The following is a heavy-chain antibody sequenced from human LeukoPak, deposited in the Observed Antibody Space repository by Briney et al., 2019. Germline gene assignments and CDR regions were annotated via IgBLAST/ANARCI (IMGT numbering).Heavy chain of an antibody. D-gene: IGHD3-3*01. Sequence: PGESLKISCKGSGYSFTSYWIGWVRQMPGKGLEWMGIIYPGDSDTRYSPSFQGQVTISADKSISTAYLQWSSLKASDTAMYYCARSYYDFWSGYYYYMDVWGKGTTVTVSS. CDR3: ARSYYDFWSGYYYYMDV. V-gene: IGHV5-51*01. CDR2: IYPGDSDT. CDR1: GYSFTSYW. J-gene: IGHJ6*03.